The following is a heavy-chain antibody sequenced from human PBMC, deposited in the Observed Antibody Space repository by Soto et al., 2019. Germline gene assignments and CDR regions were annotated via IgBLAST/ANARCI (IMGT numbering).Heavy chain of an antibody. Sequence: GGSLRLSCAGPGFTFRWFGMNWVRQAPGKGLEWVARISNDGSNEYYVDSVKGRFTISRDNSKNTLYLQMESLRAEDTAVYYCAKGEVRGIIPYYFDYWGLGTLVTVSS. J-gene: IGHJ4*02. D-gene: IGHD3-10*01. CDR3: AKGEVRGIIPYYFDY. CDR1: GFTFRWFG. V-gene: IGHV3-30*18. CDR2: ISNDGSNE.